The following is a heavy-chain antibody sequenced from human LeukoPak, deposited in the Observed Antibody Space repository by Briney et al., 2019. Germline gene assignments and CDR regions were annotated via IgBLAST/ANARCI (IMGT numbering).Heavy chain of an antibody. CDR3: ARHGPNSSGYIGY. J-gene: IGHJ4*02. CDR2: IDPSDSYT. Sequence: GESLKISCKGSGYSYTTYWISWVRQMPGTGLEWMGRIDPSDSYTNYSPSFQGHVTISADKSISTAYLQWSSLKASDTAMYYCARHGPNSSGYIGYWGQGTLVTVSS. D-gene: IGHD3-22*01. V-gene: IGHV5-10-1*01. CDR1: GYSYTTYW.